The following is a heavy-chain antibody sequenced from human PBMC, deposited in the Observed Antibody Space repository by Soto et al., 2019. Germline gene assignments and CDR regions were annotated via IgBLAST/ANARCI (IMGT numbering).Heavy chain of an antibody. Sequence: AAVKVSCKASGYTFTSYGISWVRQAPGQGLEWMGWISAYNGNTNYAQKLQGRVTMTTDTSTSTAYMDLRSLSSDDTAVYYCARYSISLFPPLPDVFDVCGQGTTVPGSS. D-gene: IGHD3-16*01. J-gene: IGHJ6*02. CDR3: ARYSISLFPPLPDVFDV. CDR1: GYTFTSYG. V-gene: IGHV1-18*01. CDR2: ISAYNGNT.